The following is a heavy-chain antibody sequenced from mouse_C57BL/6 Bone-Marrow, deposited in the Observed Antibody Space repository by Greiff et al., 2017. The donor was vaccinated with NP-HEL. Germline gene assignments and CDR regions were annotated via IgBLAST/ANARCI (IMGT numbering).Heavy chain of an antibody. J-gene: IGHJ3*01. D-gene: IGHD1-1*02. Sequence: QVQLQQSGAELVRPGASVTLSCKASGYTFTDYEMHWVKQTPVHGLEWIGAIDPETGGTAYNQKFKGKAILTADKSSSTAYMELRSLTSEDSAVYYGTRGIWRLGNFAYWGQGTLVTVSA. CDR3: TRGIWRLGNFAY. CDR2: IDPETGGT. CDR1: GYTFTDYE. V-gene: IGHV1-15*01.